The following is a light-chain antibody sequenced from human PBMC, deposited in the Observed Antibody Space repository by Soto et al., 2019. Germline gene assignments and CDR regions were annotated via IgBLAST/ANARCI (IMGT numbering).Light chain of an antibody. V-gene: IGLV7-46*01. CDR2: DTN. CDR3: LLSYSGYML. J-gene: IGLJ3*02. Sequence: QAVVTQEASLTVSPGGTVTLTCGSSTGADTGGHYPFWFQQKPGQAPRTLIYDTNSKHSWTPARFSGSLLGGKAALTLSGAQPEDEADYYCLLSYSGYMLFGGGTKLTVL. CDR1: TGADTGGHY.